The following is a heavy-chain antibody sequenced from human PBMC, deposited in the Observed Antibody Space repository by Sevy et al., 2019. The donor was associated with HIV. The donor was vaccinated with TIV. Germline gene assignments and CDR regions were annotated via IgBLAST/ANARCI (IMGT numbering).Heavy chain of an antibody. V-gene: IGHV3-66*01. Sequence: GGSLRLSCAASTFSVTDNYMSWVRQAPGKGLEWVSTIYSGGSTFYADSVKGRFTISRDNSKNTLYLQMNSLRAEDTAGYYCARDRYYDASGYYYYYYGLDVWGQGTTVTVSS. D-gene: IGHD3-22*01. J-gene: IGHJ6*02. CDR3: ARDRYYDASGYYYYYYGLDV. CDR2: IYSGGST. CDR1: TFSVTDNY.